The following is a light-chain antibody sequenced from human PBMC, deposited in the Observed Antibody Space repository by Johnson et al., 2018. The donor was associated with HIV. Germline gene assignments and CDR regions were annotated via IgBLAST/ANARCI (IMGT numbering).Light chain of an antibody. CDR3: GTWDSSLTTSYV. V-gene: IGLV1-51*01. Sequence: QSVLTQPPSVSAAPGQKVTISCSGSSSNIGNNYVSWYQHLPGRAPKLLIYDNNKRPSGIPDRFSGSKSGTSATLGITGLRTGDEADYYCGTWDSSLTTSYVFGTGTKVTVL. CDR1: SSNIGNNY. J-gene: IGLJ1*01. CDR2: DNN.